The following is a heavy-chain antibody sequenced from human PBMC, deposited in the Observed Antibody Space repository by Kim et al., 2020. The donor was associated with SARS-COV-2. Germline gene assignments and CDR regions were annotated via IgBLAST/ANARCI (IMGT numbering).Heavy chain of an antibody. J-gene: IGHJ4*02. Sequence: YDADSVGGRFTLSRDNSKNTLSLQMDSLRGDDTAVYYCARGLIGNDYATLDYWGQGTLVTVSS. CDR3: ARGLIGNDYATLDY. V-gene: IGHV3-53*01. D-gene: IGHD1-1*01.